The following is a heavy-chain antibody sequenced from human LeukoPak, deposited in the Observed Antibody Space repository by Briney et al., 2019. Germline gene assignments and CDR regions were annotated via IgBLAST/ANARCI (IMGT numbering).Heavy chain of an antibody. V-gene: IGHV4-4*02. CDR1: GASISSGDW. D-gene: IGHD6-13*01. Sequence: SETLSLTCAVSGASISSGDWWSWVRQPPGKGLEWIGEIHHSGTSIYNPSLTSRVTISADKSKNQFSLKVTSVTAADTAVYYCASLMGSGSWYSWFDPRGQGTLVTVSS. J-gene: IGHJ5*02. CDR3: ASLMGSGSWYSWFDP. CDR2: IHHSGTS.